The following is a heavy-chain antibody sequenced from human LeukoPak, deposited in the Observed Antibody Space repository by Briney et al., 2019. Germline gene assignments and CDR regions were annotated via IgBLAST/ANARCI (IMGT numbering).Heavy chain of an antibody. CDR2: INHSGST. J-gene: IGHJ4*02. Sequence: SETLSLTCAVYGGSFSGYYWSWIRQPPGKGLEWIGEINHSGSTNYNPSLKSRVTISVDTSKKQFSLKLTSVTAADTAVYYCARGPGSETLDFDCWGQGILVSVSS. CDR1: GGSFSGYY. CDR3: ARGPGSETLDFDC. D-gene: IGHD3-10*01. V-gene: IGHV4-34*01.